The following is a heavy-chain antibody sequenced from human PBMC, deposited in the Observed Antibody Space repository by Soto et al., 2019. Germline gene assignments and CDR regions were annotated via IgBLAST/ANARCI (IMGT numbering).Heavy chain of an antibody. CDR1: GFTFSNVW. J-gene: IGHJ4*02. CDR3: TPLALKYNSDWYPLSD. D-gene: IGHD6-19*01. Sequence: EVQLVESGGGLVQPGGSLRLSCAGSGFTFSNVWMNWVRQAPGKGLEWVGRIKSETDGGTIDYAAPVKGRFTISRDDSNNTLYLQMNSLKTEDAATYYCTPLALKYNSDWYPLSDWGQGTRVIVSS. CDR2: IKSETDGGTI. V-gene: IGHV3-15*07.